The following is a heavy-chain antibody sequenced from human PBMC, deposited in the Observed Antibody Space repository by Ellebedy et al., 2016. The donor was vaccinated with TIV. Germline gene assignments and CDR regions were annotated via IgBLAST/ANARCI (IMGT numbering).Heavy chain of an antibody. Sequence: MPSETLSLTFTVPGGPISSYYWSGIRKPPGKGLEWIGYIYYSGGTNYNPSLKSRVTISVDTSKNHFSLKLSSVTAADTAVYYSARLRLGVRVTSRHYFDYWGQGTLVTVSS. D-gene: IGHD2-21*02. CDR3: ARLRLGVRVTSRHYFDY. V-gene: IGHV4-59*08. J-gene: IGHJ4*02. CDR1: GGPISSYY. CDR2: IYYSGGT.